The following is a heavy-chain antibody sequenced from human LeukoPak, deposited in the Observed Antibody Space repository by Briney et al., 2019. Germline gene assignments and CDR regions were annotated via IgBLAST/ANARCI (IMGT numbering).Heavy chain of an antibody. CDR3: ARLRSKYWFDP. Sequence: GGSLRLSCAVSGFTLSNYGMRWVRQAPGRGLEWVAVIWYDGTNKYYADSVRGRFTISRDSSKNTLYLQMNSLRADDTAVYYCARLRSKYWFDPWGQGNLVSVSS. CDR2: IWYDGTNK. J-gene: IGHJ5*02. D-gene: IGHD4-11*01. V-gene: IGHV3-33*01. CDR1: GFTLSNYG.